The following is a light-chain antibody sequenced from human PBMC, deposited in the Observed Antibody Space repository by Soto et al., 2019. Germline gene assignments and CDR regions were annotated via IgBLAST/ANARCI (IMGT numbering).Light chain of an antibody. CDR2: EVS. CDR3: SSYTRSSTHWV. J-gene: IGLJ3*02. V-gene: IGLV2-14*01. Sequence: QSVLTQPASVSGSPGQSITISCTGTSSDVGGYNYVSWYQQHPGKAPKLMIYEVSNRPSGVSNRFSGSKSGNTASLTISGHQAEDEADYYCSSYTRSSTHWVFGGGTKLTVL. CDR1: SSDVGGYNY.